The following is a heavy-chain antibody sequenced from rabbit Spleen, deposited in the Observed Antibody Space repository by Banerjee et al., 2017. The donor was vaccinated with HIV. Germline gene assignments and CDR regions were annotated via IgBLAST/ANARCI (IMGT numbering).Heavy chain of an antibody. J-gene: IGHJ6*01. CDR2: IYSSSGST. CDR1: GFSFSSSYW. V-gene: IGHV1S45*01. D-gene: IGHD2-1*01. CDR3: AREHADYYYGMDL. Sequence: EESGGDLVKPEGSLTLTCTASGFSFSSSYWICWVRQAPGKGLELIACIYSSSGSTYYASWPKGRFTISKTSSTTVTLQMTSLTAADTATYFCAREHADYYYGMDLWGPGTLVTVS.